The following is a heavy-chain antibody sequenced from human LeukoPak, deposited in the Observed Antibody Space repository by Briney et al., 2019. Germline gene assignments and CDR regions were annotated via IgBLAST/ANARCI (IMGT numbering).Heavy chain of an antibody. V-gene: IGHV3-30*18. D-gene: IGHD3-10*01. CDR2: VSFEGSNK. Sequence: GGSLRLSCAASGFTFSRYGMNWVRQAPGKGLEWVAVVSFEGSNKYYADSVKGRFTISRDNSKNTLSLQMNSLRAEDTAAYYCAKDMGYYYGSGSYPPENDYWGQGTLVTVSS. J-gene: IGHJ4*02. CDR1: GFTFSRYG. CDR3: AKDMGYYYGSGSYPPENDY.